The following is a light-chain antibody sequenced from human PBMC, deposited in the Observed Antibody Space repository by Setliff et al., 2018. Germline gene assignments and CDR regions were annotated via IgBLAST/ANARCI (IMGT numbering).Light chain of an antibody. J-gene: IGLJ1*01. CDR1: SSDIGAYNY. CDR2: DVS. V-gene: IGLV2-14*03. CDR3: SSYSRATTLDV. Sequence: QSVLTQPPSASGSPGQSVTISCTGSSSDIGAYNYVAWYQQHPGKAPKLIIYDVSNRPSGVSSRFSGSQSGSTASLTISGLQAEDEADYYCSSYSRATTLDVFGTGTKVTVL.